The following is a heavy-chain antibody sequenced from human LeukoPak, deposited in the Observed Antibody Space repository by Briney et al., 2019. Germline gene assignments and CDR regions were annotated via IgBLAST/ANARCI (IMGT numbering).Heavy chain of an antibody. J-gene: IGHJ4*02. CDR3: ARQPQRLVGYYFDY. CDR2: INHSGST. Sequence: PSETLSLTCAVYGGSFSGYDWSWIRQPPGKGLEWIGEINHSGSTNYNPSLKSRVTISVDTSKNQFSLKLSSVTAADTAVYYCARQPQRLVGYYFDYWGQGTLVTVSS. CDR1: GGSFSGYD. D-gene: IGHD1-14*01. V-gene: IGHV4-34*01.